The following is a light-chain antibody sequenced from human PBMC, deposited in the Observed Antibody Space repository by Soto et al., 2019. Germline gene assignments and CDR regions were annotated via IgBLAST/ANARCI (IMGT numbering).Light chain of an antibody. CDR3: QSYDSSLSAWV. CDR2: GDN. CDR1: SSNIGAGYD. J-gene: IGLJ3*02. V-gene: IGLV1-40*01. Sequence: QSVLTQPPSVSGAPGQRVTISCTGSSSNIGAGYDVHWYQQLPGTAPKLLIYGDNNRPSGVPDRFSGSKSGTSASLAITGLQAEDEADYYCQSYDSSLSAWVFSGGTKLTVL.